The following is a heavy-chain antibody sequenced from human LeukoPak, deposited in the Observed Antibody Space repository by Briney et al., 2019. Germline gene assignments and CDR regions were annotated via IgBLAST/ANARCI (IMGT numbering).Heavy chain of an antibody. CDR1: GGSISSSSYY. J-gene: IGHJ4*02. Sequence: SETLSLTCTVSGGSISSSSYYWGWIRQPPGKGLEWIGSIYYSGSTYYNPSLKSRVTISVDTSKNQFSLKLSSVTAADTAVYYCARDGGYGYDYWGQGTLVTVSS. V-gene: IGHV4-39*07. D-gene: IGHD5-18*01. CDR2: IYYSGST. CDR3: ARDGGYGYDY.